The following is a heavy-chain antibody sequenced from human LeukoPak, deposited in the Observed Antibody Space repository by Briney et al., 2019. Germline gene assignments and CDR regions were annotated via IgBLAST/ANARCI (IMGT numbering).Heavy chain of an antibody. Sequence: GASVKVSCKASGYTFTGYYMHWVRQAPGQGLEWMGRIIPNSGGTNYAQKFQGRVTMTRDTSISTAYMELSRLRSDDTAVYYCARDMGGRSYYGSSGSFDYWGQGTLVTVSS. D-gene: IGHD1-26*01. J-gene: IGHJ4*02. CDR2: IIPNSGGT. CDR3: ARDMGGRSYYGSSGSFDY. V-gene: IGHV1-2*06. CDR1: GYTFTGYY.